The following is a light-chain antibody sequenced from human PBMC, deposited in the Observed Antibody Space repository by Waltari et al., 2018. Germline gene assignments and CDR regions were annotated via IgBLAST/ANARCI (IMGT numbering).Light chain of an antibody. CDR1: QNLLYTSNNKNF. CDR3: QQYYSPPLT. V-gene: IGKV4-1*01. Sequence: DIVMTQSPDSLAVSLGERATINCKSIQNLLYTSNNKNFLAWYQQRPGHPLKLLIYWASTRESGVPDRFRGNGSGTDFTLTITALQAEDVAVYYCQQYYSPPLTFGGGTKVEIK. J-gene: IGKJ4*01. CDR2: WAS.